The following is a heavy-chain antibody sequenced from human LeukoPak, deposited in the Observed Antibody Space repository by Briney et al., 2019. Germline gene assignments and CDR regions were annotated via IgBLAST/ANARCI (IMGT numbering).Heavy chain of an antibody. CDR1: GGSISSYY. V-gene: IGHV4-59*01. J-gene: IGHJ4*02. Sequence: SETLSLTCTVSGGSISSYYWSWIRQPPGKGLEWIGYIYYSGSTNYNPSLKSRVTISVDTSKNQFSLKLSSVAAADTAVYYCARGTAMVPFDYWGQGTLVTVSS. D-gene: IGHD5-18*01. CDR2: IYYSGST. CDR3: ARGTAMVPFDY.